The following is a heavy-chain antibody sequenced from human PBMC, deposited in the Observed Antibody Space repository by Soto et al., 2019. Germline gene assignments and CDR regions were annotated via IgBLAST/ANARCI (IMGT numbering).Heavy chain of an antibody. D-gene: IGHD3-10*01. V-gene: IGHV1-18*01. CDR3: ARGRRGDYDGSGSYDY. Sequence: QVQLVQSGAEVKKPGASVKVSCKASGYTFTSYGISWVRQAPGQGLERLGWISAYNGNTNYAQKLEGRVTMTTDTTTSTAYKELRSLRSDDTAVYYCARGRRGDYDGSGSYDYWGQGTLVTVSS. J-gene: IGHJ4*02. CDR2: ISAYNGNT. CDR1: GYTFTSYG.